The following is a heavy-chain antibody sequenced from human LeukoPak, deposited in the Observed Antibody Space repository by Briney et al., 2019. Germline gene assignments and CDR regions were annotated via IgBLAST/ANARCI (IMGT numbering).Heavy chain of an antibody. CDR2: DTTDGSRT. J-gene: IGHJ4*02. Sequence: PGGSLRLSCVASGFSLSNNWMHWVRQAPGKGLAWIAFDTTDGSRTAYADSVKGRFTISRDNAKNTLYLQMNGLRDEDTAVYYCVRDQDSGPDYWGQATLVTVSS. CDR3: VRDQDSGPDY. V-gene: IGHV3-74*01. CDR1: GFSLSNNW. D-gene: IGHD2-15*01.